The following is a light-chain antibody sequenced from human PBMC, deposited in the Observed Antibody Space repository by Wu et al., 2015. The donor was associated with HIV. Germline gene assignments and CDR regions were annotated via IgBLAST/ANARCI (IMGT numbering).Light chain of an antibody. CDR1: QSVSSSY. J-gene: IGKJ1*01. CDR2: DAS. CDR3: QQYSSSPPIT. V-gene: IGKV3-20*01. Sequence: DIVLTQSPGTLSLSPGERATLSCRASQSVSSSYLAWYQQKPGQAPRLLIYDASSRATGIPDRFSGSGSGTDFTLTISRLEPEDFAVYYCQQYSSSPPITFGQGTKVEIK.